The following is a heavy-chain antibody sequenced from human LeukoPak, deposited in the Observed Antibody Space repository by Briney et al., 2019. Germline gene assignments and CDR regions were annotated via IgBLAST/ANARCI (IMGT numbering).Heavy chain of an antibody. CDR3: ARGAYSYGSLEHFDN. Sequence: GESLKISCKGSGYRFTSYWIGWVRQMPGKSLEWMGIIYPGDSDTRYSPSFQGQVIISTDKSISTAYLQWSSLKASDTAMYYCARGAYSYGSLEHFDNWGQGTPVTVSS. D-gene: IGHD5-18*01. CDR2: IYPGDSDT. V-gene: IGHV5-51*01. J-gene: IGHJ4*02. CDR1: GYRFTSYW.